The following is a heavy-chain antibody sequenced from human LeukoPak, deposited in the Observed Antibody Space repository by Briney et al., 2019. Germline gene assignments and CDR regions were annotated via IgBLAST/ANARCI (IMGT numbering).Heavy chain of an antibody. D-gene: IGHD2-2*01. V-gene: IGHV1-69*02. CDR3: ARAVPAAINWFDP. J-gene: IGHJ5*02. Sequence: ASVKVSCKASGGTFSSYTISWVRQAPGQGLEWMGRIIPILGIANYAQKFQGRVTITADKSTSTAYMELSSLRSEDTAVYYCARAVPAAINWFDPWGQGTLVTVSS. CDR2: IIPILGIA. CDR1: GGTFSSYT.